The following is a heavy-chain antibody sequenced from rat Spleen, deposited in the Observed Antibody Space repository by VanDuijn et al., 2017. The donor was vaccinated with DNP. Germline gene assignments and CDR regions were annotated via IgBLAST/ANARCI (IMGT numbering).Heavy chain of an antibody. Sequence: EVQLVESGGGLVQPGNSLKLSCADSGFTFSDYAMAWVRQAPRKGLEWVASLGTGGGDTYYRDFVKGRFTISRDNAKNTHYLQMDSLMSEDTATYFCAIRDGYYRGDGPFAYWGQGTLVTVSS. CDR2: LGTGGGDT. CDR3: AIRDGYYRGDGPFAY. CDR1: GFTFSDYA. V-gene: IGHV5S13*01. D-gene: IGHD1-1*01. J-gene: IGHJ3*01.